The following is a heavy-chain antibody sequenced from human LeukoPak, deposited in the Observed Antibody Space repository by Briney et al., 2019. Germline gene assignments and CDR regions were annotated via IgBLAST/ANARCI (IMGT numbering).Heavy chain of an antibody. D-gene: IGHD6-6*01. J-gene: IGHJ5*02. CDR2: ISWNSGSI. CDR1: GFTFDDYA. CDR3: AKAQQLASWFDP. Sequence: GRSLRLSCAASGFTFDDYAMHWVRQAPGKGLEWVSGISWNSGSIGYADSVKGRFTISRDNAKNSLYLQMNSLRAEDTALYYCAKAQQLASWFDPWGQGTLVTVSS. V-gene: IGHV3-9*01.